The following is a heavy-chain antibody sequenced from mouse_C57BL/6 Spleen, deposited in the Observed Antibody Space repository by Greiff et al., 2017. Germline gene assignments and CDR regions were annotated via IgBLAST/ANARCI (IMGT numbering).Heavy chain of an antibody. D-gene: IGHD1-1*01. V-gene: IGHV5-6*01. Sequence: EVQRVESGGDLVKPGGSLKLSCAASGFTFSSYGMSWVRQTPDKRLEWVATISRGGSYTYYPNSVKGRFTISRYNAKNTRYLQMCSLKSEDTAMYYCARHEDTTVVATRDYFDYWGQGTTLTVSS. CDR1: GFTFSSYG. CDR3: ARHEDTTVVATRDYFDY. J-gene: IGHJ2*01. CDR2: ISRGGSYT.